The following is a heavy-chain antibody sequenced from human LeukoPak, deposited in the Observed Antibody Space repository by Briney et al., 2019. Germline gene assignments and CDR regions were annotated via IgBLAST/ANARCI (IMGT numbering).Heavy chain of an antibody. J-gene: IGHJ4*02. CDR3: AKEKLNILTGWYYFDY. V-gene: IGHV3-30*02. CDR1: GFIFSNYG. CDR2: IRYDGSNK. D-gene: IGHD3-9*01. Sequence: GGSLRLSCAASGFIFSNYGMHWVRQTPGKGLEWVAFIRYDGSNKYYADSVKGRFTISRDNSKNTLYLQMNSLRAEDMALYYCAKEKLNILTGWYYFDYWGQGTLVTVSS.